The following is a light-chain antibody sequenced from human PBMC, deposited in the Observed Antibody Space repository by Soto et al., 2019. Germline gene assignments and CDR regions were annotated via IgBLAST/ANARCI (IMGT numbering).Light chain of an antibody. V-gene: IGKV1-9*01. Sequence: DIQLTQSPSFLSASVGDRVTITCRASQDISNFLTWYHQKPGKAPKLLISAASTLQSGVPSRFSGTGSGTEFTLTITGLQPEDFATYYCQQFNSYPITFCQGTRLEI. J-gene: IGKJ5*01. CDR1: QDISNF. CDR3: QQFNSYPIT. CDR2: AAS.